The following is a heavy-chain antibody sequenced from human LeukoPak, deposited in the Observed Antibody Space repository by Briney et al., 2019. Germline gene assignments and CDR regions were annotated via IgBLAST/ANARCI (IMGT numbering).Heavy chain of an antibody. V-gene: IGHV1-18*01. CDR3: ARDFEVTPLRIDFDY. CDR2: ISAYNGNT. D-gene: IGHD4-17*01. J-gene: IGHJ4*02. CDR1: GYTFTSYG. Sequence: ASVKVSCKASGYTFTSYGISWVRQAPGQGLEWMGWISAYNGNTNYAQKLQGRVTMTTDTSTSTAYMELRSLRSDDTAVYYCARDFEVTPLRIDFDYWGQGTLVTVSS.